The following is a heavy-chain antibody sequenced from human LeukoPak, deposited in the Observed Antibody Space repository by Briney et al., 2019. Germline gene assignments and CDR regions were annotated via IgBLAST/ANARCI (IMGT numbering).Heavy chain of an antibody. CDR2: INHSGST. J-gene: IGHJ4*02. V-gene: IGHV4-34*01. Sequence: SETLSLTCAVYGGSFSGYYWSWIRQPPGKGLEWIGEINHSGSTNYNPSLKSRVTISVDTSKNQFSLKLSSVTAADTAVYYCARWLRYYYGSGSYYRRGGFDCWGQGTLVTVSS. CDR3: ARWLRYYYGSGSYYRRGGFDC. CDR1: GGSFSGYY. D-gene: IGHD3-10*01.